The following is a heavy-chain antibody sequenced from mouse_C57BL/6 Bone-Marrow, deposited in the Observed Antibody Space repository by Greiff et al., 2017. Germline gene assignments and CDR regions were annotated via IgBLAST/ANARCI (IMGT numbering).Heavy chain of an antibody. J-gene: IGHJ1*03. CDR3: ARYSYYYGSSYWYFDV. V-gene: IGHV1-39*01. D-gene: IGHD1-1*01. Sequence: EVHLVESGPELVKPGASVKISCKASGYSFTDYNMNWVKQSNGKSLEWIGVINPNYGTTSYNQKFKGKATLTVDQSSSTAYMQLNSLTSEDSAVYYCARYSYYYGSSYWYFDVWGTGTTVTVSS. CDR2: INPNYGTT. CDR1: GYSFTDYN.